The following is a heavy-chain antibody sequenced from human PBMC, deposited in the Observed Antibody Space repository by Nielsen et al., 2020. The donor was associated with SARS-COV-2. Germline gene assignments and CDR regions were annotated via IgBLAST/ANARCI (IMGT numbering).Heavy chain of an antibody. CDR2: IYYSGST. D-gene: IGHD4-17*01. CDR1: GGSISSSSYY. J-gene: IGHJ5*02. Sequence: SETLSLTCTVSGGSISSSSYYWGWIRQPPGKGLEWIGSIYYSGSTYYNPSLKSRVTISVDTSKNQFSLKLSSVTAADTAVYYCARLNYGDYWGWFDPWGQGTLVTVSS. V-gene: IGHV4-39*01. CDR3: ARLNYGDYWGWFDP.